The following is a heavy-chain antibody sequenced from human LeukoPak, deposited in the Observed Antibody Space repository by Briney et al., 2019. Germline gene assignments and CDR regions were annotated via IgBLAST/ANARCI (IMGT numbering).Heavy chain of an antibody. CDR2: IIPIFGTA. V-gene: IGHV1-69*06. CDR1: GGTFSSYA. CDR3: ARVRAAGRTRDAFDI. J-gene: IGHJ3*02. D-gene: IGHD1-14*01. Sequence: SVKVSCKASGGTFSSYAITWVRQAPGQGLEWMGGIIPIFGTANYAQKFQGRVTITADKSTSTAYMDLGSLRSEDTAVYYCARVRAAGRTRDAFDIWGQGTMVTVSS.